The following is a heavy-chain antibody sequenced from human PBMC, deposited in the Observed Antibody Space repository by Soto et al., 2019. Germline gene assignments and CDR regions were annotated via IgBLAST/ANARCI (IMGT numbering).Heavy chain of an antibody. CDR3: AKIRPRSTIYYYYGMDV. J-gene: IGHJ6*02. CDR1: GFTFSSYG. CDR2: ISYEGSNK. V-gene: IGHV3-30*18. Sequence: GGSLRLSCAASGFTFSSYGIHWVRQAAGKGLEWVAVISYEGSNKYYADSVKGRFTISRDNSKNTLFLQMNSLRAEDTAVYYCAKIRPRSTIYYYYGMDVWGQGTTATVSS. D-gene: IGHD3-10*01.